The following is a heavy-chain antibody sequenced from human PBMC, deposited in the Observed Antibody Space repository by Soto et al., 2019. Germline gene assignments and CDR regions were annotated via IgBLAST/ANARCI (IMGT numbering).Heavy chain of an antibody. V-gene: IGHV1-69*02. J-gene: IGHJ5*02. CDR2: IIPILGMS. D-gene: IGHD3-3*01. CDR3: ATRAERSGDYDFWSSTENWFDP. Sequence: QVQLVQSGAEVKKPGSSVKVYCKASGGTFSSYTISWVRQAPGQGLEWMGRIIPILGMSNYAQKFQGRDTITANKSTSIADMELSSLRSEDRAVYYCATRAERSGDYDFWSSTENWFDPWGQGPLVTVSS. CDR1: GGTFSSYT.